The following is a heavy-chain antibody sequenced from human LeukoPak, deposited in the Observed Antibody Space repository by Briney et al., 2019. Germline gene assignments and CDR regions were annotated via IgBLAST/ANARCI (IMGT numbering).Heavy chain of an antibody. J-gene: IGHJ4*02. CDR1: GDSVSSDSAI. CDR3: ARTGGLRSY. Sequence: SQTLSLTFAISGDSVSSDSAIWNWIRQSPSRGLEWLGSTYYRSKWYSDSAVSVKGRITINPNTSKNQFSLQMNSVTPEDTAVYYCARTGGLRSYWGQGTLVTVSS. D-gene: IGHD3-10*01. V-gene: IGHV6-1*01. CDR2: TYYRSKWYS.